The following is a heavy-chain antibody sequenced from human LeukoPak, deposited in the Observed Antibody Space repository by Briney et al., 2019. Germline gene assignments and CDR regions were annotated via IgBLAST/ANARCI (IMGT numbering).Heavy chain of an antibody. Sequence: SETLSLTCTVSGGSISSYYWSWIRPPPGKGLEWIGYVYYRGTTNYSPSLKSRVTMSVDTSKNQFSLKLSSVTAADTAVYYCASESSGSYYNYFDYWGQGTLVTVSS. CDR2: VYYRGTT. CDR1: GGSISSYY. J-gene: IGHJ4*02. V-gene: IGHV4-59*01. CDR3: ASESSGSYYNYFDY. D-gene: IGHD3-22*01.